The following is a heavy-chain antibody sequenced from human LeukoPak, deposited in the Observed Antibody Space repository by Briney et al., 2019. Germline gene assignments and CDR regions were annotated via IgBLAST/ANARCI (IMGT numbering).Heavy chain of an antibody. CDR1: GFTFSSYG. J-gene: IGHJ5*02. Sequence: GRSLRLSCAASGFTFSSYGMHWVRQAPGKGLEWVAVIWYDGSNKYYADSVKGRFTISRDNSKNTLYLQVNSLRAEDTAVYYCARGTIFGVVNGGWFDPWGQGTLVTVSS. CDR2: IWYDGSNK. D-gene: IGHD3-3*01. CDR3: ARGTIFGVVNGGWFDP. V-gene: IGHV3-33*01.